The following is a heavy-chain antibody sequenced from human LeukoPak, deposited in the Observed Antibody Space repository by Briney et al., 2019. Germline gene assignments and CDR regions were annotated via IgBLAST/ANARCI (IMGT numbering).Heavy chain of an antibody. CDR3: AKYIFSYGSGSYLAH. V-gene: IGHV3-23*01. CDR1: GFTFSSYG. Sequence: GGTLRLSCAASGFTFSSYGMSWVRQAPGRGLEWVSGISGSGATTYYADSVKGRFIISRDSSQNTLYLQMNGLRAEDTAVYFCAKYIFSYGSGSYLAHWGQGTLVTVSS. CDR2: ISGSGATT. J-gene: IGHJ4*02. D-gene: IGHD3-10*01.